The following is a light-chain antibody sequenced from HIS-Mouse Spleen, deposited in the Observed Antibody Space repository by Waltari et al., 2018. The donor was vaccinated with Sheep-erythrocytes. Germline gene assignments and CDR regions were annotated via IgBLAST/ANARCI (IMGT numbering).Light chain of an antibody. CDR3: QQYDNLLT. J-gene: IGKJ4*01. V-gene: IGKV1-33*01. Sequence: DIQMTQSPSSLSASVGDRVTITWQASQDISNYLNLYQQKPGKAPKLLIYDASNLETGVPSRFSGSGSGTDFTFTISSLQPEDIATYYCQQYDNLLTFGGGTKVEIK. CDR2: DAS. CDR1: QDISNY.